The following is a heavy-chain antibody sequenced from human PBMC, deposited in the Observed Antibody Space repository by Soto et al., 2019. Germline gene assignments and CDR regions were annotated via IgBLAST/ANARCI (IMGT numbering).Heavy chain of an antibody. CDR3: ARDAAGTYYGMDV. CDR2: IIPIFGTA. CDR1: GGTFSSYA. J-gene: IGHJ6*02. Sequence: QVQLVQSGAEVKKPGSSVKVSCKASGGTFSSYAISWVRQAPGQGLEWMGGIIPIFGTANYAQKFQGRVTITADEATSTAYMELSSLRAEDTAVEYCARDAAGTYYGMDVWGQGTMVTVSS. V-gene: IGHV1-69*01. D-gene: IGHD6-25*01.